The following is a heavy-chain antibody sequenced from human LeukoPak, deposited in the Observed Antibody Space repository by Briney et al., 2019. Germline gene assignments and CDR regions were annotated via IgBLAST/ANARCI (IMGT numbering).Heavy chain of an antibody. J-gene: IGHJ5*02. CDR2: IYPGDSDT. Sequence: GESLKISCKGSGFSFTTYWIGWVRQMPGKGLEWMGIIYPGDSDTRYSPSFQGQVTISVDKSISTAYLQWSSLKASDTAMYYCARQWWGSYYMPKYNRFDPWGQGTLVTVSS. D-gene: IGHD3-16*01. CDR3: ARQWWGSYYMPKYNRFDP. CDR1: GFSFTTYW. V-gene: IGHV5-51*01.